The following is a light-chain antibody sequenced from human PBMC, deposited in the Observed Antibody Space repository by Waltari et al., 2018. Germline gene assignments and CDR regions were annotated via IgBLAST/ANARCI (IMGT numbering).Light chain of an antibody. CDR1: QSISSW. CDR3: LQYNSSPYS. J-gene: IGKJ2*03. V-gene: IGKV1-12*01. Sequence: DIQMTQSPSSLSASVGDTVTITCRASQSISSWLDWYQQKPGKAPKLLIYKASSLQSGVPSRFSGSGSGTEFTLTISSLQPEDFGTYYCLQYNSSPYSFGQGTKVGIK. CDR2: KAS.